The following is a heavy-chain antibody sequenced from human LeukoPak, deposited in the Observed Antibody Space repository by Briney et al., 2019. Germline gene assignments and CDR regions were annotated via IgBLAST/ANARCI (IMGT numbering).Heavy chain of an antibody. J-gene: IGHJ4*02. Sequence: PSETLSLTCVVYGGSFGGYYWTRIRQPPGKGLEWIGEINHSGNADYNPSLKSRVTMSVDTSKNQFSLKLTSVTAADTALYYCARGGYYDASGYPNPLDYWGQGTLVTVSS. CDR3: ARGGYYDASGYPNPLDY. D-gene: IGHD3-22*01. V-gene: IGHV4-34*01. CDR1: GGSFGGYY. CDR2: INHSGNA.